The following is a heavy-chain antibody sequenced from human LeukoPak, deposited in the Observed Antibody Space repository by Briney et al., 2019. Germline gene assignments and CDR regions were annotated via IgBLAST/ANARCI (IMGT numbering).Heavy chain of an antibody. V-gene: IGHV1-18*01. CDR2: ISTYNGNT. CDR3: ARVRFLGHAFDI. CDR1: GYTFTSYG. J-gene: IGHJ3*02. Sequence: ASVKVSCKASGYTFTSYGISWVRQAPGQGLEWMGWISTYNGNTNYAQKLQGRVTMTTDTSTSTAYMELRSLRSDDTAVYYCARVRFLGHAFDIWGQGTMVTVSS. D-gene: IGHD3-3*01.